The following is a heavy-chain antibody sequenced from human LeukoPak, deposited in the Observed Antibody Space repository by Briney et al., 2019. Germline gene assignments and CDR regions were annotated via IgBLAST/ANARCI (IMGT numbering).Heavy chain of an antibody. CDR2: INHGGST. CDR3: ARARAHYWYFDL. Sequence: SETLSLTCAVYGGSFSDYYWSWIRQPPGKGLEWIGEINHGGSTNYNPSLKSRITISVDTSKNQFSLDLSSVTAADTALYYCARARAHYWYFDLWGRGTLVTVSS. V-gene: IGHV4-34*01. J-gene: IGHJ2*01. CDR1: GGSFSDYY.